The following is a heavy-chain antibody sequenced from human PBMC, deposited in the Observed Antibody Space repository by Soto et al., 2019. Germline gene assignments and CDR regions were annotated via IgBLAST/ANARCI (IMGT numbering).Heavy chain of an antibody. V-gene: IGHV3-23*01. D-gene: IGHD2-15*01. Sequence: GGSLRLSCAASGFTFSSYAMSWVHQAPGKGLEWVSAISGSGGSTYYADSVKGRFTISRDNSKNTLYLQTNSLRAEDTAVYYCAQGICSGGSCYSHYYYGMDVWGQGTTVTVSS. CDR3: AQGICSGGSCYSHYYYGMDV. J-gene: IGHJ6*02. CDR2: ISGSGGST. CDR1: GFTFSSYA.